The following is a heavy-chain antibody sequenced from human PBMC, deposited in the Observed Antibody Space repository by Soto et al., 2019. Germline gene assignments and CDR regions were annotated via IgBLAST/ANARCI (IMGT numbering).Heavy chain of an antibody. CDR3: ARIRCGYSYGPFDY. V-gene: IGHV3-49*03. D-gene: IGHD5-18*01. Sequence: GGSLRLSCTASGVTCGDYAMSWFRQATGKGLEWVGFIRSKAYGGTTEYAASVKGRFTISKDTSKNQVVLTMTNMDPVDTATYYCARIRCGYSYGPFDYWGQGTLVTVSS. J-gene: IGHJ4*02. CDR1: GVTCGDYA. CDR2: IRSKAYGGTT.